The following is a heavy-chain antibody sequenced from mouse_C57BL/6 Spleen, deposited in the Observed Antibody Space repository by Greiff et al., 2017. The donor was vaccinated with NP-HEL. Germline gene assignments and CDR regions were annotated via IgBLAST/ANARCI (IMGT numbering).Heavy chain of an antibody. V-gene: IGHV5-4*03. CDR2: ISDDGSYT. CDR3: ARGGVAY. J-gene: IGHJ3*01. CDR1: GFTFSSYA. Sequence: EVMLVESGGGLVRPGGSLKLSCAASGFTFSSYAMSWVRQTPEKRLEWVTTISDDGSYTYYPGNVKGRFTISRDNAKNNLYLQMSHLKSEDTAMYYCARGGVAYWGQGTLVTVSA.